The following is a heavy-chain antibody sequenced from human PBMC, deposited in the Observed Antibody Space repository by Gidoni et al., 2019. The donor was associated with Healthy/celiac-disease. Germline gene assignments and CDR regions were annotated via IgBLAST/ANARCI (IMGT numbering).Heavy chain of an antibody. J-gene: IGHJ4*02. CDR1: GGSISSSSYY. CDR3: ARLAVDTAMFDY. V-gene: IGHV4-39*01. CDR2: IYYSGST. Sequence: QLQLQESGPGLVKPSETLSLTCTVSGGSISSSSYYWGWIRQPPGKGREWIGSIYYSGSTYYNPSLKSRVTISVDTSKNQFSLKLSSVTAADTAVYYCARLAVDTAMFDYWGQGTLVTVSS. D-gene: IGHD5-18*01.